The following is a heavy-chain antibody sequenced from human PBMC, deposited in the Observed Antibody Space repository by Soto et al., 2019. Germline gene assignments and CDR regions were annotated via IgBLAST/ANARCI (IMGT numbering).Heavy chain of an antibody. D-gene: IGHD1-26*01. CDR1: GRTSNIKADF. J-gene: IGHJ4*02. CDR2: IDNGGNT. V-gene: IGHV4-39*01. Sequence: PSETLSLTCTVSGRTSNIKADFWNLAWIRQPPGKGLEWIWSIDNGGNTHYNAPLKSRVIISADTSKNQFSLSLNPVTAADTAVYYCVKRSLLMAPTWGQGIQVT. CDR3: VKRSLLMAPT.